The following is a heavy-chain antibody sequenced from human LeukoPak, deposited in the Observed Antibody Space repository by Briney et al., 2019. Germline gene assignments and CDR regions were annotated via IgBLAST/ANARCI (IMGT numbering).Heavy chain of an antibody. CDR1: GGSISSSSYY. CDR2: IYYSGST. D-gene: IGHD2-21*02. J-gene: IGHJ6*03. V-gene: IGHV4-61*05. CDR3: ARGLVVTGYYYYYYMDV. Sequence: PSETLSLTCTVSGGSISSSSYYWGWIRQPPGKGLEWIGYIYYSGSTNYNPSLKSRVTISVDTSKNQFSLKLSSVTAADTAVYYCARGLVVTGYYYYYYMDVWGKGTTVTVSS.